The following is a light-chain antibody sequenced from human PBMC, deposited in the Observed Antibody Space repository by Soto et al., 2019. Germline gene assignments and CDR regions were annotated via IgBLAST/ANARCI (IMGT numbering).Light chain of an antibody. Sequence: QSVLTQPPSASGSPGQSVAISCTGTSSDVGGYNYVSWYQQHPGKAPKLMIYEVTKRPSGVPYRFSGSKSGNTASLTVSGLQAEDEADYYCNSYGGSNNWVFGGGTKLTVL. CDR1: SSDVGGYNY. J-gene: IGLJ3*02. V-gene: IGLV2-8*01. CDR3: NSYGGSNNWV. CDR2: EVT.